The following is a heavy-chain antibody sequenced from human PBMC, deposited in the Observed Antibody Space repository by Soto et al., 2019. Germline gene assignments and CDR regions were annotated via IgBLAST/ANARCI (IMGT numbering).Heavy chain of an antibody. CDR2: ISWNSGSI. CDR1: GFTFDDYA. Sequence: LRLSCAASGFTFDDYAMHWVRQAPGRGLEWVSGISWNSGSIGYADSVKGRFTISRDNAKNSLYLQMNSLRAEDTALYYCAKDRDYYYYYGMDVWGQGTTVTVSS. CDR3: AKDRDYYYYYGMDV. V-gene: IGHV3-9*01. J-gene: IGHJ6*02.